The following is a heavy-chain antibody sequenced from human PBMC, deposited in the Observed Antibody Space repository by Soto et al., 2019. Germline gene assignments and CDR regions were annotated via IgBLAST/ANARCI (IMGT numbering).Heavy chain of an antibody. Sequence: EVQLVESGGGLVQPGGSLRLSCAASGFTFSSYWMHWVRQAPGKGLVWVSRINSDGSSTSYADSVKGRFTISRDNAKNTLYLQMNSLRAEDTAVYYCASTGGMVRGVTSYYYGMDVWGQGTTVTVSS. CDR1: GFTFSSYW. V-gene: IGHV3-74*01. CDR3: ASTGGMVRGVTSYYYGMDV. D-gene: IGHD3-10*01. J-gene: IGHJ6*02. CDR2: INSDGSST.